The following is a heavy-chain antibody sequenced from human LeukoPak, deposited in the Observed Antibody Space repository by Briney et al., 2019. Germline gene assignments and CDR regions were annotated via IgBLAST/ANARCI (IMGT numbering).Heavy chain of an antibody. D-gene: IGHD3-22*01. CDR1: GYSLSNYS. J-gene: IGHJ3*02. CDR3: ARDPTMIVAHAFDI. CDR2: ISSSSTI. V-gene: IGHV3-48*02. Sequence: EALTLSCVHSGYSLSNYSMSWVRPAPGKGLEWVSYISSSSTIYYADSVKGRFTISRDNAKNSLYLQMNSLRDEDTAVYYCARDPTMIVAHAFDIWGQGTMVTVSS.